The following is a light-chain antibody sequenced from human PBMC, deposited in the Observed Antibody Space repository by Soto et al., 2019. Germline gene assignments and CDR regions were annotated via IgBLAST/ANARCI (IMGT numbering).Light chain of an antibody. CDR1: TSNVGSNL. CDR2: NDY. CDR3: AVWDDNLSGVV. J-gene: IGLJ2*01. V-gene: IGLV1-47*02. Sequence: QPVLAQPPSASGTPGQRVTISCSGSTSNVGSNLASWYQQLPGSAPKLLIYNDYERPSGVPDRFSGSKSGTTASLGISGLRSEDEADYFCAVWDDNLSGVVFGGGTRLTVL.